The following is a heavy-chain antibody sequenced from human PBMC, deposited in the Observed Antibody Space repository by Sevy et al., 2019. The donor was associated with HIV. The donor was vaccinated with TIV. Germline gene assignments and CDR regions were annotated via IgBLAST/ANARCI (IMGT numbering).Heavy chain of an antibody. V-gene: IGHV5-51*01. CDR3: ARFGSYRLAYYGMDV. CDR1: GYSFSNYW. CDR2: IYPGDSDT. D-gene: IGHD3-9*01. Sequence: GESLKISCKGSGYSFSNYWIGWVRQMPGKGLELMGIIYPGDSDTSYSPSFQGQVTISVDKSSSTVYLQWSRLRASDTAMYYCARFGSYRLAYYGMDVWGQGTTVTVSS. J-gene: IGHJ6*02.